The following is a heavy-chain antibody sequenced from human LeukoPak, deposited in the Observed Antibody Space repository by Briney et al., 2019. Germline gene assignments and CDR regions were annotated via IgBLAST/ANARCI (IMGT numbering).Heavy chain of an antibody. CDR3: ARDLTGTTILYGMDV. CDR1: GYTFTGYY. J-gene: IGHJ6*02. D-gene: IGHD1-14*01. Sequence: ASVKVSCKASGYTFTGYYMHWVRQAPGQGLEWMGWINPNSGGTNYAQKFQGRVTMTRDTSTSTVYMGLSSLRSEDTAVYYCARDLTGTTILYGMDVWGQGTTVTVSS. V-gene: IGHV1-2*02. CDR2: INPNSGGT.